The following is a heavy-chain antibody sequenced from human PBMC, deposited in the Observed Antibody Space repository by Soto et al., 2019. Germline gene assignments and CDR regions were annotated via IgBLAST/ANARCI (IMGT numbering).Heavy chain of an antibody. Sequence: PSETLSLTCTVSGGSVSSGSYYWSWIRQPPGKGLEWIGYIYYSGSTNYNPSLKSRVTISVDTSKNQFSLKLSSVTAADTAVYYCARGATIFGVATSYGMDVWGQGTTVTVSS. CDR3: ARGATIFGVATSYGMDV. V-gene: IGHV4-61*01. CDR1: GGSVSSGSYY. J-gene: IGHJ6*02. D-gene: IGHD3-3*01. CDR2: IYYSGST.